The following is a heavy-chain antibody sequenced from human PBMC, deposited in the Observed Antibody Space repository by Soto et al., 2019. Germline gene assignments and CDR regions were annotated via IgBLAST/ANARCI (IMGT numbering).Heavy chain of an antibody. Sequence: KTSETLSLTCAVSSGSISSSNWWSWVRQPPGKGLEWIGEIYHSGSTNYNPSLKSRVTISVDKSKNQFSLKLSSVTAADTAVYYCAKRRAPPTEQGNIVVVVAPGHWFDPWGQGTLVTVSS. D-gene: IGHD2-15*01. V-gene: IGHV4-4*02. CDR3: AKRRAPPTEQGNIVVVVAPGHWFDP. J-gene: IGHJ5*02. CDR2: IYHSGST. CDR1: SGSISSSNW.